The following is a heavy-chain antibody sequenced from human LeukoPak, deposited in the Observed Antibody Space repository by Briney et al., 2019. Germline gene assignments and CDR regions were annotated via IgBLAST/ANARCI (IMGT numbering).Heavy chain of an antibody. J-gene: IGHJ4*02. V-gene: IGHV3-7*01. CDR2: IKQDGSEK. D-gene: IGHD1-14*01. CDR1: GFTFSSYW. CDR3: ARDDPLRTFDY. Sequence: GGSLRLSCAASGFTFSSYWMSWVRQAPGKGLEWVANIKQDGSEKYYVDSVKGRFTNSRDDAKNSLYLQMNSLRAEDTAVYYCARDDPLRTFDYWGQGTLVTVSS.